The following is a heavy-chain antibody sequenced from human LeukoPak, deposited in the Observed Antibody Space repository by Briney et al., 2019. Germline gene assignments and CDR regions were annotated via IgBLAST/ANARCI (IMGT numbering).Heavy chain of an antibody. Sequence: SETLSLTCAVYGGSFSGYYWSWIRQPPGKGLEWIGEINHSGSTNYNPSLKSRVTISVDTSKNQFFLKLSSVTAVDTAVYYCARTYYYDSSGYSYGMDVWGQGTTVTVSS. V-gene: IGHV4-34*01. CDR1: GGSFSGYY. D-gene: IGHD3-22*01. J-gene: IGHJ6*02. CDR2: INHSGST. CDR3: ARTYYYDSSGYSYGMDV.